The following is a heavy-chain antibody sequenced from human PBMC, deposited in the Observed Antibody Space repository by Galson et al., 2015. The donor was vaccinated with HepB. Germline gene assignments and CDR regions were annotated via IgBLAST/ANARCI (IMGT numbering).Heavy chain of an antibody. CDR2: VTGDGRGT. CDR3: ARRGFGNLGSYFDS. V-gene: IGHV3-23*01. J-gene: IGHJ4*02. D-gene: IGHD3-10*01. Sequence: SLRLSCAASGFTFSAYAMHWVRQAPGKGLEWVSIVTGDGRGTLYADPVHGRFTISRDNSKNTVFLQMNSLRAEDTAIYYCARRGFGNLGSYFDSWGQGILVTVSS. CDR1: GFTFSAYA.